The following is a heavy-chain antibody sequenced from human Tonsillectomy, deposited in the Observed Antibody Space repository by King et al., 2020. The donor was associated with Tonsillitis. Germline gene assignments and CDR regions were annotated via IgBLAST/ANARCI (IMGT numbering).Heavy chain of an antibody. V-gene: IGHV3-49*05. Sequence: QLVQSGGGLVKPGRSLRLSCTASGFTFGDYAMSWFRQAPGKGLEWVGFIRSKAYGGTTEYAASVKGRFTISRDDSKSIAYLQMNSLKTEDTAVYYCTRGVWHGSEYYYGMDVWGQGTTVTVSS. D-gene: IGHD3-10*01. CDR1: GFTFGDYA. CDR2: IRSKAYGGTT. J-gene: IGHJ6*02. CDR3: TRGVWHGSEYYYGMDV.